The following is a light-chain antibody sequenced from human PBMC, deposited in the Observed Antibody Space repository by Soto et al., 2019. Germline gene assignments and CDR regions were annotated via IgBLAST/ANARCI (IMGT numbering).Light chain of an antibody. Sequence: AIQMTQSPSSLSASVGDRVTITCRASQGIRNDLSWYQQKPGKAPKLLIYAAVNLQSGVPSRFSGSGSGTDFSLTISSLQPEDFATYYCLQDYNYPRTFGQGTKLEIK. CDR3: LQDYNYPRT. CDR1: QGIRND. J-gene: IGKJ2*01. CDR2: AAV. V-gene: IGKV1-6*01.